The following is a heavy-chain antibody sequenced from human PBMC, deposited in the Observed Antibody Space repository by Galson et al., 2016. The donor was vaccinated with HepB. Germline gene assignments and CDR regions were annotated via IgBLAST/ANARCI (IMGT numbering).Heavy chain of an antibody. CDR1: GLDFRRSW. CDR2: RTADGTAT. CDR3: TRETRWYFDL. V-gene: IGHV3-74*01. Sequence: SLRLSCAVSGLDFRRSWMHWVRQPPGKGLVWVSRRTADGTATGYADSVKGRFTISRDDAKNTLYLQMNTLRVEDTAVYYCTRETRWYFDLWGRGTLLTVSS. J-gene: IGHJ2*01.